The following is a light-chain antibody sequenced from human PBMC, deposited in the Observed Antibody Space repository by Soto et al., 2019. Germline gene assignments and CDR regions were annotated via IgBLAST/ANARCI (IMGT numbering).Light chain of an antibody. Sequence: DIQMTQSPSSMSAAVGDRVTITCRASQGISNYLAWYQQKPGKVPKLLIYAASTLQLGVTSRFSGSGSGTDFTITMSSLQPEDVATYYCQKHNSAPLTFGPGTKVDIK. CDR3: QKHNSAPLT. CDR1: QGISNY. V-gene: IGKV1-27*01. J-gene: IGKJ3*01. CDR2: AAS.